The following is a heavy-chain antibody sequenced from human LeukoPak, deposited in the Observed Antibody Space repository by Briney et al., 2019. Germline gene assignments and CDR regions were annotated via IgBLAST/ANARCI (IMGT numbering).Heavy chain of an antibody. CDR1: GGSFSGYY. V-gene: IGHV4-34*01. D-gene: IGHD3-3*01. J-gene: IGHJ4*02. Sequence: SETLSLTCAVYGGSFSGYYWSWIRQPPGKGLEWIGEINHSGSTNYNPSLKSRVTISVDTSTNQFSLKLSSVTAADTAVYCCARSHMYYDFWSGYYKGPYYFDYWGQGTLVTVSS. CDR3: ARSHMYYDFWSGYYKGPYYFDY. CDR2: INHSGST.